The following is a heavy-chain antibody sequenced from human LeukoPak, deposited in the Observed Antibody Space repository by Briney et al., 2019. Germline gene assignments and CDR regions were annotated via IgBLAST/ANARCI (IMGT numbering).Heavy chain of an antibody. D-gene: IGHD6-13*01. V-gene: IGHV3-23*01. J-gene: IGHJ4*02. Sequence: GGPLRLSCAASGFTFSSYAMSWVRQAPGKGLEWVSAISGSGGSTYYADSVKGRFTISRDNSKNTLYLQMNSLRAEDTAVYYCAKVPEYSSSWYYFDYWGQGTLVTVSS. CDR3: AKVPEYSSSWYYFDY. CDR1: GFTFSSYA. CDR2: ISGSGGST.